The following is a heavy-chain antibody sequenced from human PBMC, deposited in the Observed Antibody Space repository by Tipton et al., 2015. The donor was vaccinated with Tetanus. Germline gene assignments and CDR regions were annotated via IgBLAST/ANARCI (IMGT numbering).Heavy chain of an antibody. J-gene: IGHJ3*02. CDR1: GFTFSRYT. CDR2: ISSSSSYI. D-gene: IGHD2-2*01. Sequence: SLRLSCATSGFTFSRYTMNWVRQAPGKGLEWVSSISSSSSYIHYADSVKGRFTISRDNAKKSLYLQMSGLRAEDTAVYYCSRDPGYCRSIICSKGSRAFDIWGQGTMAPVSS. V-gene: IGHV3-21*01. CDR3: SRDPGYCRSIICSKGSRAFDI.